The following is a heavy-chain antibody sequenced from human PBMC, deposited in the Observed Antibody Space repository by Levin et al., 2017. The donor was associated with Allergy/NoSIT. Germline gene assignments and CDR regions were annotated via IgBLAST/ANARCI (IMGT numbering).Heavy chain of an antibody. Sequence: GSLRLSCSVSGGSISTYYWSWIRQPPGKGLEWIGYINNSGRTNYNPSLESRVTISKNTSKNQFSLRLSSVTATDTAVYYCARGGWYLEDWGQGILVTVSS. J-gene: IGHJ4*02. CDR1: GGSISTYY. V-gene: IGHV4-59*08. CDR3: ARGGWYLED. CDR2: INNSGRT.